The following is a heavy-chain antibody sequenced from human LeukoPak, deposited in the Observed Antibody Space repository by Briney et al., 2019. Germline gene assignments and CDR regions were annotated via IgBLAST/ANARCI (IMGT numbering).Heavy chain of an antibody. CDR2: ISSSGSTI. CDR1: GFTFSSYE. J-gene: IGHJ5*02. CDR3: ARVASDTAMAPSGFDP. V-gene: IGHV3-48*03. D-gene: IGHD5-18*01. Sequence: GGSLRLSCAASGFTFSSYEMNWVRQAPGKGLEWVSYISSSGSTIYYADSVKGRFTISRDNAKNSLYLQMNSLRAEDRAVYYCARVASDTAMAPSGFDPWGQGTLVTVSS.